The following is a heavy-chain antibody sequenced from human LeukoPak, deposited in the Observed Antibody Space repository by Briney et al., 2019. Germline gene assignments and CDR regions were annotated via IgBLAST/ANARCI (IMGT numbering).Heavy chain of an antibody. D-gene: IGHD3-9*01. CDR1: GGSISSSSYY. J-gene: IGHJ4*02. CDR3: ARAPTHYDILTGYSVGPLNY. Sequence: SETLSLTCTVSGGSISSSSYYWSWIRQPPGKGLEWIGYIYYSGSTNYNPSLKSRVTISVDTSKNQFSLKLSSVTAADTAVYYCARAPTHYDILTGYSVGPLNYWGQGTLVTVSS. V-gene: IGHV4-61*01. CDR2: IYYSGST.